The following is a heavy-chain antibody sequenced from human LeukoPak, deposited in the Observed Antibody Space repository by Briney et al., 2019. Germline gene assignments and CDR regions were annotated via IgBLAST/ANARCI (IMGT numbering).Heavy chain of an antibody. V-gene: IGHV1-69*05. CDR2: IIPIFGTA. D-gene: IGHD4-17*01. Sequence: ATVKVSCKASGGNFRSYAISRVRPAPGQGLEWMGGIIPIFGTASNAQQFQSRVTITTDESTSTAYMELTSLRSEDTAVYCCARWQDGDYFAFDIWGQGTMVTVSS. CDR3: ARWQDGDYFAFDI. J-gene: IGHJ3*02. CDR1: GGNFRSYA.